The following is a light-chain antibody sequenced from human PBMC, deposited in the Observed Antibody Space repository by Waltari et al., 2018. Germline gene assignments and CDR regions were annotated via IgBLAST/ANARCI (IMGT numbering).Light chain of an antibody. CDR1: SSDVGGYNY. CDR3: CSYAGSYTFV. CDR2: YVS. J-gene: IGLJ1*01. Sequence: QSALTQPRSVSGSPGQSVTISCTGTSSDVGGYNYVSWYQQHPGKAPKLMIYYVSKRPSGVPVLFAGSKSGNTASLTISGLQAEDEADYYCCSYAGSYTFVFGTGTKVTVL. V-gene: IGLV2-11*01.